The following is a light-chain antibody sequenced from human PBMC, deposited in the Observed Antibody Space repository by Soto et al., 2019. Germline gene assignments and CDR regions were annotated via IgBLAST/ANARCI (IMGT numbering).Light chain of an antibody. J-gene: IGKJ1*01. CDR1: QSISNS. Sequence: EIVLTQSPATLSLTPGERATLSCRASQSISNSLAWYQQTPGQAPRLLIYDASNRATGIPARFSGSGSGTDFTLTISRLEPEDFAVYYCQHYGSSWTFGQGTKVDIK. CDR3: QHYGSSWT. CDR2: DAS. V-gene: IGKV3-11*01.